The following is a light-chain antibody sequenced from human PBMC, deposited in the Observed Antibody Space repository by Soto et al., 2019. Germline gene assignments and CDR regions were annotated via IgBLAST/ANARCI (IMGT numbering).Light chain of an antibody. J-gene: IGKJ5*01. V-gene: IGKV3-15*01. CDR1: QSVSSN. Sequence: EIVMTLSPATLSVSPGERATLSCRASQSVSSNLAWYQQKPGQAPRLLMYGASTRATGIPARFSGSGSGTEFTLTISSLQSEDFAVYYCQQYNNWPITFDQGTRLEIK. CDR3: QQYNNWPIT. CDR2: GAS.